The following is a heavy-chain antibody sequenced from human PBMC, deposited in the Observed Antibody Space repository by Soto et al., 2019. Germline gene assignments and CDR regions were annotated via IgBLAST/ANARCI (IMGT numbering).Heavy chain of an antibody. D-gene: IGHD3-3*01. J-gene: IGHJ6*02. CDR1: GYTFTSYA. CDR2: INAGNGNT. Sequence: ASVKVSCNASGYTFTSYAMHWVRQAPGQRLEWMGWINAGNGNTKYSQKFQGRVTITRDTFASTAYMELSSLRSEDTAVYYCASRSGYYISYGMDVWGQGTTVTVSS. CDR3: ASRSGYYISYGMDV. V-gene: IGHV1-3*01.